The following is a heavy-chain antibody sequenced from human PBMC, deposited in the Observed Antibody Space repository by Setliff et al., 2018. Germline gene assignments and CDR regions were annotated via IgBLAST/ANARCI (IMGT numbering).Heavy chain of an antibody. CDR3: AREGVDTRSSTDYRYYMDA. V-gene: IGHV1-69*05. J-gene: IGHJ6*03. CDR2: TIPIFGST. D-gene: IGHD5-18*01. CDR1: GGPFSSYG. Sequence: SVKVSCKASGGPFSSYGISWVRQAPGQGLEWMGGTIPIFGSTNYAQKFQDRVTIITDESTSTAYMELRSLRTEDTAVYYCAREGVDTRSSTDYRYYMDAWGKGTTVTVSS.